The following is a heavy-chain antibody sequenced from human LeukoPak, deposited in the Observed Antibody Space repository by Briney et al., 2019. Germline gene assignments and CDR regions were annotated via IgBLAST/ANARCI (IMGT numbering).Heavy chain of an antibody. Sequence: GASVKVSCKASGYTFTDYYMHWVRQAPGQGLEWMGWINPHSGGTDHAQKFQGRVTMTRDTSTSTVYMELSSLRSEDTAVYYCARDYDDCSGGSCYGYWGQGTLVTVSS. CDR2: INPHSGGT. D-gene: IGHD2-15*01. J-gene: IGHJ4*02. CDR1: GYTFTDYY. V-gene: IGHV1-2*02. CDR3: ARDYDDCSGGSCYGY.